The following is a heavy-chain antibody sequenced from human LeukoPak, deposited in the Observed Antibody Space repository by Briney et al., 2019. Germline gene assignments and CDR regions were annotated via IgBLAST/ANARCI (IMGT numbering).Heavy chain of an antibody. CDR2: IYYSGST. D-gene: IGHD5-24*01. J-gene: IGHJ4*02. V-gene: IGHV4-59*08. CDR3: ARVREMGVLDY. Sequence: SETLSLTCTVSGGSISSYYWSWIRQPPGKGLEWIGYIYYSGSTNYNPSPKSRVTISVDTSKNQFSLKLSSVTAADTAVYYCARVREMGVLDYWGQGTLVTVSS. CDR1: GGSISSYY.